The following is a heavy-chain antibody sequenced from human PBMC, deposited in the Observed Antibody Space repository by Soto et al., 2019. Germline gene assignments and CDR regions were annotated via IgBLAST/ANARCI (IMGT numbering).Heavy chain of an antibody. CDR3: ARDRLDFASRAAWLDP. D-gene: IGHD2-2*01. CDR2: IYYSGHT. Sequence: PSETLSLTCTVSGGSISSGGSYWSWIRQRPGKGLEWIGYIYYSGHTYYNPSLTSRVTISLDTSRNQFSLSLNSVTAADTAVYFCARDRLDFASRAAWLDPWGQGSLVTVSS. J-gene: IGHJ5*02. V-gene: IGHV4-31*03. CDR1: GGSISSGGSY.